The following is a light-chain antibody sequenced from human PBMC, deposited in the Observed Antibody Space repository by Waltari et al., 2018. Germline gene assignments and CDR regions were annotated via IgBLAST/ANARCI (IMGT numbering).Light chain of an antibody. CDR3: CSFAGRYL. V-gene: IGLV2-11*01. CDR2: DVT. CDR1: SSDVGNFDF. Sequence: QSALTQPRSVSGSPGQSVTISCTGTSSDVGNFDFASWYQQHPGKAPKLMIYDVTKRPSVVPDRFSGSKSGNTASLTISGLRAEDEADYYCCSFAGRYLFGGGTKLTVL. J-gene: IGLJ3*02.